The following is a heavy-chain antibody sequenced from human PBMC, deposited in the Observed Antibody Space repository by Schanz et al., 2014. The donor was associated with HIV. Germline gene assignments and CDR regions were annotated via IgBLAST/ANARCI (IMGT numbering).Heavy chain of an antibody. CDR2: ISYDGTNK. J-gene: IGHJ6*02. CDR1: GFTFSSYA. CDR3: AKDWAFYGDFVHYYYGVDV. Sequence: QVQLVESGGGVVQPGRSLRLSCVASGFTFSSYAMHWVRQAPGKGLEWVAVISYDGTNKYYADSVNGRFTISRDNSKNTVYLQMNSLRAEDTAVYYCAKDWAFYGDFVHYYYGVDVWGQGTTVTVSS. D-gene: IGHD4-17*01. V-gene: IGHV3-30*18.